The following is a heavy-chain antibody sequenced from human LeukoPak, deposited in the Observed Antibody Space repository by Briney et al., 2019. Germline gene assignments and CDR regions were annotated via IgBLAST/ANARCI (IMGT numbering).Heavy chain of an antibody. V-gene: IGHV3-30*04. D-gene: IGHD1-26*01. CDR3: AESGGSYYSDY. J-gene: IGHJ4*02. CDR1: GFTFSSYA. CDR2: ISYDGSNK. Sequence: PGGSLRLSCAASGFTFSSYAMHWVRQAPGKGLEWVAVISYDGSNKYYADSVKGRFTISRDNSKNTLYLQMNSLRAEDTAVYYCAESGGSYYSDYWGQGTLVTVSS.